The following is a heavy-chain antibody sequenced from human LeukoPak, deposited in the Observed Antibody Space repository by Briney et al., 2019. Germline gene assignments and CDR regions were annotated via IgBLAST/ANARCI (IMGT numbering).Heavy chain of an antibody. CDR2: IRYDGSNK. CDR1: GFTFSSHW. D-gene: IGHD2-21*01. CDR3: VRESIRGTRDFDY. J-gene: IGHJ4*02. Sequence: GGSLRLSCAASGFTFSSHWMHWVRQAPGKGLEWVAFIRYDGSNKYYADSVKGRVTISRDNAKNSLYLQMNSLRAEDTAMYYCVRESIRGTRDFDYWGQGTLVTVSS. V-gene: IGHV3-30*02.